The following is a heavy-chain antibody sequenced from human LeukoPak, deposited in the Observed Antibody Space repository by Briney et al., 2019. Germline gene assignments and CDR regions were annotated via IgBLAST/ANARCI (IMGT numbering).Heavy chain of an antibody. CDR1: GGSISSYY. J-gene: IGHJ5*02. Sequence: ASETLSLTCTVSGGSISSYYWSWIRQPAGKGLEWIGRIYTTGSTNYNPSLRSRVTMSVDTSKNQFSLKLSSVTAADTAVYYCARGPVPGAMDWFDPWGQGNLVTVSS. V-gene: IGHV4-4*07. CDR3: ARGPVPGAMDWFDP. CDR2: IYTTGST. D-gene: IGHD2-2*01.